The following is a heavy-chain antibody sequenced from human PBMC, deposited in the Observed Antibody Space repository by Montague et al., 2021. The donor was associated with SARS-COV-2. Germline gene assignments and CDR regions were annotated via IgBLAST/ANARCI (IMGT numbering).Heavy chain of an antibody. D-gene: IGHD5-18*01. CDR3: ASQEVDTAMDRNYYYYGMDV. Sequence: SETLSLTCTVSGGSISSYYWSWIRQPPGKGLKWIGYIYYSGSTNYNPSLKSRVTISVDTSKNQFSLKLSSVTAADTAVYYCASQEVDTAMDRNYYYYGMDVWGQGTTVTVSS. J-gene: IGHJ6*02. CDR2: IYYSGST. V-gene: IGHV4-59*01. CDR1: GGSISSYY.